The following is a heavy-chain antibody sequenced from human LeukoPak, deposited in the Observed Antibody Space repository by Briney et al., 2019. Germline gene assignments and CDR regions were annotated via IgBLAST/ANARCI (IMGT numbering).Heavy chain of an antibody. CDR3: ARDWPGYCSGGSCYSGYFDY. CDR1: GFTFSSYA. J-gene: IGHJ4*02. CDR2: ISYDGSNK. Sequence: GGSLRLSCAASGFTFSSYAMHWVRQAPGKGLAWVAVISYDGSNKYYADSVKGRFTISRDNSKNTLYLQMNSLRAEDTAVYYCARDWPGYCSGGSCYSGYFDYWGQGTLVTVSS. D-gene: IGHD2-15*01. V-gene: IGHV3-30*04.